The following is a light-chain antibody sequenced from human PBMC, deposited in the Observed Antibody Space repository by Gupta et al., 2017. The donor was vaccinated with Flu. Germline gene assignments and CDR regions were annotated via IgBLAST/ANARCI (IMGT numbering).Light chain of an antibody. CDR2: DAS. CDR1: QATANY. CDR3: QQSSNWPIT. J-gene: IGKJ5*01. V-gene: IGKV3D-11*01. Sequence: PATLSLSPGERVTLSCRASQATANYLAWYQQKPGQAPRLLIYDASKRATGIPARFSGSGPGTEFTLTISSLEPEDFAIYYCQQSSNWPITFGQGTRVDIK.